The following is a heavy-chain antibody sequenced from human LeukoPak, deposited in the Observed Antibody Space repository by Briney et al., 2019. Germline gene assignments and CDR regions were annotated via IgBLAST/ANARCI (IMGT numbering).Heavy chain of an antibody. V-gene: IGHV4-59*01. CDR3: ARGVNWNYFDY. CDR2: IYYSGST. J-gene: IGHJ4*02. CDR1: GGSISSYY. Sequence: SETLSLTCTVSGGSISSYYWNWIRQPPGKGLEWIGYIYYSGSTNYIPSLKSRVNISVDTSKNQFSLKLSSVTAADTAVYYCARGVNWNYFDYWGQGTLVTVSS. D-gene: IGHD3-22*01.